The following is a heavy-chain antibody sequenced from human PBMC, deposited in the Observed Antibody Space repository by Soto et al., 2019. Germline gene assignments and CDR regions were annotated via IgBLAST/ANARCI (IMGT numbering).Heavy chain of an antibody. CDR1: GGSISSSSYY. Sequence: QLQLQESGPGLVKPSETLSLTCTVSGGSISSSSYYWGWIRQPPGKGLEWIGSIYYSGSTYYNPSLKSRVTISVDTSKNQFSLKLSSVTAADTAVYYCARHAPPWLGGRSSRVDAFDSWGQGTMVTVSS. J-gene: IGHJ3*02. D-gene: IGHD3-10*01. CDR2: IYYSGST. V-gene: IGHV4-39*01. CDR3: ARHAPPWLGGRSSRVDAFDS.